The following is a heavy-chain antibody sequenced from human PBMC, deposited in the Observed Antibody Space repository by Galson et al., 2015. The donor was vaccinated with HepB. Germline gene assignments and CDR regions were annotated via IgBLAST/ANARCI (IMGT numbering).Heavy chain of an antibody. V-gene: IGHV3-64*04. D-gene: IGHD1-14*01. J-gene: IGHJ4*02. CDR3: ARSRNRVLDY. CDR1: GFSFSDYG. CDR2: ITKNGDNT. Sequence: SLRLSCAASGFSFSDYGMHWVRQAPGKGLEYVSTITKNGDNTYYADSLKGRFTISRDDAKNTVTLQMNSLRADDTAVYFCARSRNRVLDYWGQGTMVTVSS.